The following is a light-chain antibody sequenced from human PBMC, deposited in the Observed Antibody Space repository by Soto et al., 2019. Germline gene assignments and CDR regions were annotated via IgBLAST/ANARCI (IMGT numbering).Light chain of an antibody. V-gene: IGLV1-40*01. Sequence: QSVLTQPPSVSGAPGQRVTISCTGSSSNIGAGYDVHWYQQLPGTAPKLLIYGNNNRPSGVPHRFSGSKSDTSASLGITGLQADDEGDFCCQSFDSRLSGSVFGGGTKLTVL. CDR1: SSNIGAGYD. J-gene: IGLJ2*01. CDR2: GNN. CDR3: QSFDSRLSGSV.